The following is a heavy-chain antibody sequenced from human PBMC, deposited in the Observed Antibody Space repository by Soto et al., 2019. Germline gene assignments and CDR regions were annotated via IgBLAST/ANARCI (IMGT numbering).Heavy chain of an antibody. Sequence: EVQLVESGGGLVQPGESLRLSCAGSGFTFRNYNMNWVRQAPGKGLEWVSFISSSGTVIYYADSVKGRFTISRDNAKNSLYLQMNNLRDEDTGVYYCARISEIYERYWGQGTLVTVSS. J-gene: IGHJ4*02. CDR2: ISSSGTVI. CDR3: ARISEIYERY. V-gene: IGHV3-48*02. CDR1: GFTFRNYN. D-gene: IGHD1-26*01.